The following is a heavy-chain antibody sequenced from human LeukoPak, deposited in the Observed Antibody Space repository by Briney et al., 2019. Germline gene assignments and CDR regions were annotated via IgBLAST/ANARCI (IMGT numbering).Heavy chain of an antibody. CDR3: ARVPYGDYGWFDP. CDR2: MKPNSGGT. V-gene: IGHV1-2*02. D-gene: IGHD4-17*01. J-gene: IGHJ5*02. Sequence: ASVTVSCKPSGYTFTSYDLNWVRQAAGQGLEWMGWMKPNSGGTNYAQKFQGRVTMTRDTSISTAYMELSRLRSDDTAVYYCARVPYGDYGWFDPWGQGTLVTVSP. CDR1: GYTFTSYD.